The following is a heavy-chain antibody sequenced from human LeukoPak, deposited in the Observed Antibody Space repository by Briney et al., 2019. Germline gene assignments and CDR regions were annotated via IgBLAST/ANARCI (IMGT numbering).Heavy chain of an antibody. CDR1: GFTFSSYA. CDR2: ISGSGGST. Sequence: GGSLRLSCAASGFTFSSYAMSWVRQAPGKGLEWVSAISGSGGSTYYADSVKGRCTISRDNSKNTLSLQMNSLRAEDTAVYYCAKDDSGDYKGKLDYWGQGTLVTVSS. J-gene: IGHJ4*02. CDR3: AKDDSGDYKGKLDY. V-gene: IGHV3-23*01. D-gene: IGHD4-17*01.